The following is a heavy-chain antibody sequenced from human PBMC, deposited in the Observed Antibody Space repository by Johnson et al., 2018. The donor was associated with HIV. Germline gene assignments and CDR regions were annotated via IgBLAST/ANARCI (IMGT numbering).Heavy chain of an antibody. Sequence: QVQLVESGGGLVKPGGSLRLSCAASGFTFSSSGMLWVRQAPGKGLEWVAVIWYDGTNESSADSVQGRFTISRDNAKNSLYLQMNSLRADDTAVYYCAREGPSERAGFDIWGQGTMVTVSS. CDR2: IWYDGTNE. CDR1: GFTFSSSG. CDR3: AREGPSERAGFDI. V-gene: IGHV3-33*01. J-gene: IGHJ3*02.